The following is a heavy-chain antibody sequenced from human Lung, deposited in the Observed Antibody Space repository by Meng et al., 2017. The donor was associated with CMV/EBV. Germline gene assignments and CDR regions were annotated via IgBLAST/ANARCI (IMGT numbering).Heavy chain of an antibody. V-gene: IGHV3-7*01. D-gene: IGHD1-1*01. Sequence: GGSXRLSCAASGFTFSSYWMSWVRQAPGKGLEWVANINQDGSEKYYVDSVEGRFTISRDNAKDSLYLQMNALRAEDTAVYYCARRHWGLDVWGQGTTVTVSS. J-gene: IGHJ6*02. CDR3: ARRHWGLDV. CDR2: INQDGSEK. CDR1: GFTFSSYW.